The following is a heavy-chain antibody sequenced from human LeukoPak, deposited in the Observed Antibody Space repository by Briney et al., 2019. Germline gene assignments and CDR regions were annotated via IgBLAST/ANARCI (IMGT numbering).Heavy chain of an antibody. V-gene: IGHV3-13*01. CDR2: IGTGGDT. J-gene: IGHJ3*02. Sequence: GGSLRLSCAASGFTFSNYDLHWVRLPTGGGLEWVSGIGTGGDTYYPGSVKGRFTISRENAKNSVYLQMNSLRAGDTAVYFCARGLGLTFGEVITIAFDIWGRGTMVTVSS. CDR3: ARGLGLTFGEVITIAFDI. CDR1: GFTFSNYD. D-gene: IGHD3-16*02.